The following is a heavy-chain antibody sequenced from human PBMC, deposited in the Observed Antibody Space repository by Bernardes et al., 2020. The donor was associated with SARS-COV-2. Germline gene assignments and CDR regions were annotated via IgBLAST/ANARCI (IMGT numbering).Heavy chain of an antibody. CDR1: GGSISSTSYY. J-gene: IGHJ5*02. CDR2: FYFSGRT. Sequence: TLSLTCTVSGGSISSTSYYWGWIRQPPGKGLEWIANFYFSGRTYYNPSLKSRVAISVDTSKNQFSLNLTSVTAADTAVYYCARSGYDILTGYRSWFDPWGQGTLVTVSS. D-gene: IGHD3-9*01. V-gene: IGHV4-39*01. CDR3: ARSGYDILTGYRSWFDP.